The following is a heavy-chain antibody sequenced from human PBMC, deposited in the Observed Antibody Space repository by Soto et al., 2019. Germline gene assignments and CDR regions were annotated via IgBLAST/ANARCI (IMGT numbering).Heavy chain of an antibody. CDR1: GFTFSSYA. CDR2: ISYDGSNK. CDR3: ARGVGGWGSSWFWFDY. V-gene: IGHV3-30-3*01. D-gene: IGHD6-13*01. Sequence: GGSLRLSCAASGFTFSSYAMHWVRQAPGKGLEWVAVISYDGSNKYYADSVKGRFTISRDNSKNTLYLQMNSLRAEDTAVYYCARGVGGWGSSWFWFDYWGQGTLVTVSS. J-gene: IGHJ4*02.